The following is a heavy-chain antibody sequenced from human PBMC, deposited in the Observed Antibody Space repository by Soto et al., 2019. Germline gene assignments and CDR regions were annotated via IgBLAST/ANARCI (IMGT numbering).Heavy chain of an antibody. J-gene: IGHJ2*01. CDR3: AIGPPARLNYYDSSGPTPHYWYFDL. V-gene: IGHV1-69*01. CDR2: IIPIFGTA. Sequence: QVQLVQSGAEVKKPGSSVKVSCKASGGTFSSYAISWVRQAPGQGLEWMGGIIPIFGTANYAQKFQGRVTITADESTSTAYMELSSVRSEDTAVYYCAIGPPARLNYYDSSGPTPHYWYFDLWGRGTLVTVSS. D-gene: IGHD3-22*01. CDR1: GGTFSSYA.